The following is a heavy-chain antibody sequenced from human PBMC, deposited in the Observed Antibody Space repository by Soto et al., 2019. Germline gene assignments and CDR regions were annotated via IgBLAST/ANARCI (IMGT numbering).Heavy chain of an antibody. CDR3: ARDETNDSSGYYPLDI. V-gene: IGHV4-31*03. Sequence: SETLSLTCTVSGGSISSGGYYWSWIRQHPGKGLEWIGYIYYSGSAYYNPSLKGRVTISVDTSKNQFSLKLSSVTAADTAVYYCARDETNDSSGYYPLDIWGQGTMVTVSS. J-gene: IGHJ3*02. CDR1: GGSISSGGYY. D-gene: IGHD3-22*01. CDR2: IYYSGSA.